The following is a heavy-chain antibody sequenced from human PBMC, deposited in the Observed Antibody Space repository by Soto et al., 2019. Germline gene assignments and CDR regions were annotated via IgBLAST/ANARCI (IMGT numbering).Heavy chain of an antibody. CDR2: ISAYNGNT. V-gene: IGHV1-18*01. Sequence: GASVKVSCKASGYTFTSYGISWVRQAPGQGLEWMGWISAYNGNTNYAQKLQGRVTMTTDTSTSTAYMELRSPRSDDTAVYYCARLGCSGGSCYSWFDPWGQGTLVTVSS. D-gene: IGHD2-15*01. J-gene: IGHJ5*02. CDR1: GYTFTSYG. CDR3: ARLGCSGGSCYSWFDP.